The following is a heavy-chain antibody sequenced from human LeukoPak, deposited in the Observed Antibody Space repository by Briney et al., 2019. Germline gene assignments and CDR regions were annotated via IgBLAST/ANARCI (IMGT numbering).Heavy chain of an antibody. D-gene: IGHD5-18*01. CDR3: ARDGPRLYTALYGMDV. CDR1: GFTFSSYG. CDR2: IWYDGSNK. V-gene: IGHV3-33*01. Sequence: GGSLRLSCAASGFTFSSYGMHWVRQAPGKGLEWVVVIWYDGSNKYYADSVKGRFTISRDNSKNTLYLQMNSLRAEDTAVYYCARDGPRLYTALYGMDVWGQGTTVTVSS. J-gene: IGHJ6*02.